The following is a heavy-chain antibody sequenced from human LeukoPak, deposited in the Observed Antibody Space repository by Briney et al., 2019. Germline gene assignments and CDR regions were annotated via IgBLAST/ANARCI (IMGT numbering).Heavy chain of an antibody. V-gene: IGHV3-23*01. Sequence: PGGSLRLSCAASGFTFSSSAMNWVRQAPGKGLEWVSVISGSGGTTYYADSVKGRFTIFRDSSKNTLYLQMNSLRAEDTAVYYCAKVSGGGLYYDGMDVWGQGTTVTVSS. D-gene: IGHD1-14*01. CDR1: GFTFSSSA. CDR2: ISGSGGTT. J-gene: IGHJ6*02. CDR3: AKVSGGGLYYDGMDV.